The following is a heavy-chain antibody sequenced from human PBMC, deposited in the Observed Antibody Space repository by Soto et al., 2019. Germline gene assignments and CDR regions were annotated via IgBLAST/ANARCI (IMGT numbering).Heavy chain of an antibody. CDR3: ARATMPPGGVDWFGP. J-gene: IGHJ5*02. CDR1: GGTFSSYA. V-gene: IGHV1-69*06. Sequence: QVQLVQSGAEVKKPGSSVKVSCKASGGTFSSYAISWVRQAPGQGLEWMGGIIPIFGTATYAQKFQGRVTRTEDNSTSRAYIERSSRICEDTALCYCARATMPPGGVDWFGPWGQGTLVTVSS. D-gene: IGHD2-2*01. CDR2: IIPIFGTA.